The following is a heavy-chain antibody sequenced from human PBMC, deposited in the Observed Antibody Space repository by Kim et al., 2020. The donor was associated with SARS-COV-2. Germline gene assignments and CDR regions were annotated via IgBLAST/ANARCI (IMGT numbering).Heavy chain of an antibody. CDR2: SST. Sequence: SSTYYADSVKGRFTISRDNSKNTLYLQMNSLRAEDTAVYYCAKDRISLDYWGQGTLVTVSS. D-gene: IGHD2-15*01. CDR3: AKDRISLDY. J-gene: IGHJ4*02. V-gene: IGHV3-23*03.